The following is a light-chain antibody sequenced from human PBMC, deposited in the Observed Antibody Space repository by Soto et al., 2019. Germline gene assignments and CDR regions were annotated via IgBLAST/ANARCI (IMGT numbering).Light chain of an antibody. CDR1: SSDVGGYNY. CDR3: SSYTSSITYV. Sequence: QSALTQPASVSGSPGQSITISCTGTSSDVGGYNYVSWYQQHPGKAPKPMIYEVSNRPSGVSNRFSGSKSSNTASLTISGLQAEDEADYYCSSYTSSITYVFGTGTKLTVL. V-gene: IGLV2-14*01. CDR2: EVS. J-gene: IGLJ1*01.